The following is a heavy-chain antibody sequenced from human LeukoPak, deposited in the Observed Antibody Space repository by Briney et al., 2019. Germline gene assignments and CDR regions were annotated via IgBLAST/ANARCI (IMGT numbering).Heavy chain of an antibody. D-gene: IGHD6-19*01. CDR2: TYYSSQWYS. CDR3: ARYGSAWYVYS. CDR1: GDSFSSNSAA. Sequence: SQTLSLTCAISGDSFSSNSAAWIWIRQSPSRGLEWLGRTYYSSQWYSDYGIYVRGRITIHRVLSKNHFYLQLNSVTPEDTAVYYCARYGSAWYVYSWGQGTLVTVFS. J-gene: IGHJ4*02. V-gene: IGHV6-1*01.